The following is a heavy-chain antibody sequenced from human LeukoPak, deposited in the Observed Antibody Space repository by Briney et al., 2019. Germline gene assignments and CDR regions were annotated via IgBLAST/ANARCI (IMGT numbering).Heavy chain of an antibody. CDR1: GFTFSSYA. J-gene: IGHJ4*02. CDR3: ARERINVAGDY. D-gene: IGHD2-15*01. V-gene: IGHV3-30-3*01. Sequence: GGSLRLSCAASGFTFSSYAMSWVRQAPGKGLEWVAVISYDGSNKYYADSVKGRFTISRDNSKNTLYLQMNSLRAEDTAVYYCARERINVAGDYWGQGTLVTVSS. CDR2: ISYDGSNK.